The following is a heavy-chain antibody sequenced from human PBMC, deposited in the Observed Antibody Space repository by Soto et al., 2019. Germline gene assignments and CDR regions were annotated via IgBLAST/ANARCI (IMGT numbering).Heavy chain of an antibody. V-gene: IGHV4-39*07. CDR3: ASRTTVVTTTFDY. D-gene: IGHD4-17*01. J-gene: IGHJ4*02. CDR2: IYYSGST. CDR1: GGNFSSNNHY. Sequence: SETKSLTCSVSGGNFSSNNHYWVWIRQPPGKGLEWIGCIYYSGSTYYNPSLKSRVTISVDTSKNQFSLKLSSVTAADTAVYYCASRTTVVTTTFDYWGQGTLVTVSS.